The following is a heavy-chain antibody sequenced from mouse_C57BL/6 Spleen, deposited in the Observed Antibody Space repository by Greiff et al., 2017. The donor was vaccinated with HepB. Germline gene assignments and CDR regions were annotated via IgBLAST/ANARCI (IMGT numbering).Heavy chain of an antibody. CDR1: GYTFPSYW. CDR3: ARTSYYETMDY. Sequence: QVQLQQPGAELVKPGASVKMSCKASGYTFPSYWITWVKQRPGQGLEWIGDIYPGSGSTNYNEKFKSKATLTVDTSSSTAYMQLSSLTSEDSAVYYCARTSYYETMDYWGQGTSVTVSS. J-gene: IGHJ4*01. CDR2: IYPGSGST. V-gene: IGHV1-55*01. D-gene: IGHD2-4*01.